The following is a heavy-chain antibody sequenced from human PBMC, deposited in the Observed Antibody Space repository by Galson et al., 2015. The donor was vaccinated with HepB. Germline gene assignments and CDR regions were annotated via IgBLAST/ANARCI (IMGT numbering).Heavy chain of an antibody. CDR2: ISYDGSNK. D-gene: IGHD2/OR15-2a*01. CDR3: AKLQFDKYNYFVDV. J-gene: IGHJ6*02. CDR1: GFTFSHCG. V-gene: IGHV3-30*18. Sequence: SLRLSCAASGFTFSHCGMHWVRQAPGRGLEWLAMISYDGSNKTYVDSVKGRFTISRDNSRNTLHLQMKSLRTEDTAMYYCAKLQFDKYNYFVDVWGQGTAVTVSS.